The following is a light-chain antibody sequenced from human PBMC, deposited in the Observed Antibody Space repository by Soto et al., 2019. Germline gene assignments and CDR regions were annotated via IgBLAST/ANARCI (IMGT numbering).Light chain of an antibody. J-gene: IGLJ1*01. Sequence: QSVLTQPASVSGSPGQSITISCTGTSSDVGDHNYVAWYQQHPGKAPKLIIYGVNNRPSGISNRFSGFKSGNTASLTISWLQAEVEADYFSIDPTTSSTVVFETGTTLTVL. CDR3: IDPTTSSTVV. CDR2: GVN. CDR1: SSDVGDHNY. V-gene: IGLV2-14*03.